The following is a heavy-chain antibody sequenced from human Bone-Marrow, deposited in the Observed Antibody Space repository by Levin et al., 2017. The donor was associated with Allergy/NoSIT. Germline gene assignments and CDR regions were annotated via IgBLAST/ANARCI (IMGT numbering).Heavy chain of an antibody. CDR2: INTNTGNP. D-gene: IGHD6-6*01. Sequence: GASVKVSCKASGYTFTSYAMNWVRQAPGQGLEWMGWINTNTGNPTYAQGFTGRFVFSLDTSVSTAYLQISSLKAEDTAVYYCARVKRYSSSASRGYYYYYMDVWGKGTTVTVSS. J-gene: IGHJ6*03. CDR3: ARVKRYSSSASRGYYYYYMDV. V-gene: IGHV7-4-1*02. CDR1: GYTFTSYA.